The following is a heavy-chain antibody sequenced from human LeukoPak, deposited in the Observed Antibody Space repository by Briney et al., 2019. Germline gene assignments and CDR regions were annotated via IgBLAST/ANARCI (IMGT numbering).Heavy chain of an antibody. CDR1: GFTFSNYW. J-gene: IGHJ4*02. D-gene: IGHD6-19*01. CDR2: VKEDGSEK. V-gene: IGHV3-7*01. CDR3: AKTRGSGWYFEGDYFDY. Sequence: PGGSLRLSCAGSGFTFSNYWMSWVRQAPGKGLEWVANVKEDGSEKYYVDSVKGRFTISRDNAKNSLFLQMNSLRAEDTAVYYCAKTRGSGWYFEGDYFDYWGQGTLVTVSS.